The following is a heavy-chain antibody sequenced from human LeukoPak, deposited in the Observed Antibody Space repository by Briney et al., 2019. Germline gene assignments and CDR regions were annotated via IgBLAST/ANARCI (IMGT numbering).Heavy chain of an antibody. CDR1: GFTFSSYG. J-gene: IGHJ4*02. CDR3: AREGDAITILRGVDY. Sequence: PGRSLRLSCAASGFTFSSYGMHWVRQAPGTGLERVAIIWYDGSYQYYAHSVKRRFTISRDNSKSKLYLQMNSLRDEDTAVYYCAREGDAITILRGVDYWGQGTLVSVSS. CDR2: IWYDGSYQ. V-gene: IGHV3-33*01. D-gene: IGHD3-10*01.